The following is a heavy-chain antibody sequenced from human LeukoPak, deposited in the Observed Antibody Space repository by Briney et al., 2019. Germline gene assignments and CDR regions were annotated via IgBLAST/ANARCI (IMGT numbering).Heavy chain of an antibody. CDR1: GGSFSGYY. Sequence: SETLSLTCAVYGGSFSGYYWSWIRQPPGKVLEWIGEINHSGSTNYNPSLKSRVTISVDTSKNQFSLKLSSVTAADTAVHYCARAYGGLQFDYWGQGTLVTVSS. V-gene: IGHV4-34*01. J-gene: IGHJ4*02. CDR3: ARAYGGLQFDY. CDR2: INHSGST. D-gene: IGHD4-23*01.